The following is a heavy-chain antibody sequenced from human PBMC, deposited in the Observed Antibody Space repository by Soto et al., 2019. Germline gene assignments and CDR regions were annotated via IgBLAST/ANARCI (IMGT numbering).Heavy chain of an antibody. CDR3: AGERGYSGYDSWSSFDY. V-gene: IGHV1-2*02. D-gene: IGHD5-12*01. CDR1: GYTFTGYY. Sequence: VASVKVSCKASGYTFTGYYMHWVRQAPGQGLEWMGWINPNSGGTNYAQKFQGRVTMTRDTSISTAYMEVSRLRSDDTAVYFCAGERGYSGYDSWSSFDYWGQGTLVTVSS. J-gene: IGHJ4*02. CDR2: INPNSGGT.